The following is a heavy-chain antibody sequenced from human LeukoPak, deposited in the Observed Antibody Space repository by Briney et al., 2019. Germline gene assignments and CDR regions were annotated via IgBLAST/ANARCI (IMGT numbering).Heavy chain of an antibody. J-gene: IGHJ5*02. CDR1: ECTFTDYY. CDR3: ARDLSRDNWFDP. CDR2: INPNSGGT. V-gene: IGHV1-2*02. Sequence: ASVKVSCKASECTFTDYYMHWVRQAPGQGLEWMGWINPNSGGTNYAQKFQGRVTMTRDTSISTAYMELGRLTSDDTAVYYCARDLSRDNWFDPWGQGTLVTVSS.